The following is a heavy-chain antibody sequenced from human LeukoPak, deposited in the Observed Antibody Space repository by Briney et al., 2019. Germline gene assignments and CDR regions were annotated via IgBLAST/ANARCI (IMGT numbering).Heavy chain of an antibody. CDR3: ARASGIAVAGISDADY. CDR1: GYTFSSYG. D-gene: IGHD6-19*01. V-gene: IGHV1-18*01. J-gene: IGHJ4*02. CDR2: ISAYNGNT. Sequence: ASVKVSCKASGYTFSSYGITWVRQAPGQGLQWMGWISAYNGNTYFVQKLQDRVTMTTEPSTSTAYMELRSLKSDDTAVYYCARASGIAVAGISDADYWGQGTLVPVSS.